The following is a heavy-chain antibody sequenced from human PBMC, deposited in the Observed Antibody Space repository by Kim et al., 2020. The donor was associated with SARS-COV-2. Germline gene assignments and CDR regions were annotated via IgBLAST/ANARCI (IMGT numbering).Heavy chain of an antibody. D-gene: IGHD6-13*01. J-gene: IGHJ5*02. CDR3: ARGAGSSWINWFDP. V-gene: IGHV4-31*03. Sequence: SETLSLTCTVSGGSISGGGYYWSWIRQHPGKGLEWIGYIYYSGSTYYNPSLKSRVTISVDTSKNQFSLKLSSVTAADTAVYYCARGAGSSWINWFDPWGQGTLVTVFS. CDR1: GGSISGGGYY. CDR2: IYYSGST.